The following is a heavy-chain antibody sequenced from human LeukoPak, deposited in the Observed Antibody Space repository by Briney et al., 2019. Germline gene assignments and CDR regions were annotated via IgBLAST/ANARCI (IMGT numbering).Heavy chain of an antibody. CDR3: ARDPAIVVVPAAMRLGLNY. J-gene: IGHJ4*02. Sequence: ASVKVSCKASGYTFTGYYMHWVRQAPGQGLEWMGWINPNSGGTNYAQKFQGRVTMTRDTSISTAYMELSRLRSDDTAVYYCARDPAIVVVPAAMRLGLNYWGQGTPVTVSS. CDR2: INPNSGGT. CDR1: GYTFTGYY. V-gene: IGHV1-2*02. D-gene: IGHD2-2*01.